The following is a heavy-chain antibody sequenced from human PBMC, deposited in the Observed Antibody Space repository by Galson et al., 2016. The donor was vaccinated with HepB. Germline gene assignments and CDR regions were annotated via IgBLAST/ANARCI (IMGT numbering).Heavy chain of an antibody. J-gene: IGHJ4*02. Sequence: SVKVSCKVSGYTLSDLSIHWVRQAPGNGLEWMGGFDPEDGETMYAQMFQGRVIMTEDIYTDTAYMELGSLRSEDTAVYYCAAQPKWLQLSGSGYFDYWCQGTLVTVSS. CDR1: GYTLSDLS. CDR2: FDPEDGET. D-gene: IGHD5-24*01. V-gene: IGHV1-24*01. CDR3: AAQPKWLQLSGSGYFDY.